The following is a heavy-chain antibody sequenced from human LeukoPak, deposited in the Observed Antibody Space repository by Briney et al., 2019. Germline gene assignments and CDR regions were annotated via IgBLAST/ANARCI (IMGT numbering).Heavy chain of an antibody. D-gene: IGHD3-10*01. J-gene: IGHJ4*02. V-gene: IGHV4-59*08. CDR1: GGSISSNY. CDR3: ARAVLGYGSGSYYDRDPFDY. CDR2: IYYSGST. Sequence: SETLSLTCTVSGGSISSNYWSWIRQPPGKGLEWIGYIYYSGSTNYNPSLKSRVTISVDTSKNQFSLLLSSVTAADTAVYYCARAVLGYGSGSYYDRDPFDYWGQGTLVTVSS.